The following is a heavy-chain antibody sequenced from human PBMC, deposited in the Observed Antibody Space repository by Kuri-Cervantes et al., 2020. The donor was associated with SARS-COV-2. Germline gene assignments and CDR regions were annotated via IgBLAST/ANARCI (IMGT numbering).Heavy chain of an antibody. CDR1: GYTFTGYY. J-gene: IGHJ6*02. CDR2: INPNSGGT. CDR3: ARGPRKAVAGLSYYYYGMDV. D-gene: IGHD6-19*01. Sequence: ASVKVSCKASGYTFTGYYMHWVRQAPGQGLEWMGWINPNSGGTNYAQKFQGWVTMTRDTSISTAYMELSSLRSEDTAVYYCARGPRKAVAGLSYYYYGMDVWGRGTTVTVSS. V-gene: IGHV1-2*04.